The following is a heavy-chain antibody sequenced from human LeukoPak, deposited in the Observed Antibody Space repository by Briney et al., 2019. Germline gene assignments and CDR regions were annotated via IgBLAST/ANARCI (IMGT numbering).Heavy chain of an antibody. Sequence: GGPLRVSCAASGFTFSSYAMSWVRQAPGKGLEWVSAISGSGGSTYYADSVKGRFTISRDNSKNTLYLQMNSLRAEDTAVYYCAKEAEPYYYGSGSNYFDYWGQGTLVTVSS. CDR3: AKEAEPYYYGSGSNYFDY. J-gene: IGHJ4*02. D-gene: IGHD3-10*01. CDR1: GFTFSSYA. CDR2: ISGSGGST. V-gene: IGHV3-23*01.